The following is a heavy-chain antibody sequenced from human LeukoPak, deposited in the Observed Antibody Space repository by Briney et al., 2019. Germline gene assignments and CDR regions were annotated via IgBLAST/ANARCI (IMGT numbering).Heavy chain of an antibody. D-gene: IGHD3-22*01. J-gene: IGHJ4*02. Sequence: GGSLRLSCAASGFTVSSNYMSWVRQAPGKGLEWVSVIYSGGSTYYADSVKGRFTISRDNSKNTLYLHMNSLRAEDTAVYYCARGGDSSGYTAPFFDYWGQGTLVTVSS. CDR3: ARGGDSSGYTAPFFDY. CDR2: IYSGGST. V-gene: IGHV3-53*01. CDR1: GFTVSSNY.